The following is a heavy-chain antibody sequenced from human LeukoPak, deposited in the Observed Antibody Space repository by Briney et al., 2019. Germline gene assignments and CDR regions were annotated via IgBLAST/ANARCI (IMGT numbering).Heavy chain of an antibody. CDR1: GYTFTGYY. J-gene: IGHJ4*02. CDR2: INPNSGGT. D-gene: IGHD5-12*01. V-gene: IGHV1-2*02. CDR3: ARDLRGYSGYDSYATYYFDY. Sequence: ASVKVSCKASGYTFTGYYVHWVRQAPGQGLEWMGWINPNSGGTNSAQKFQGRVAVTRDTSISTAYVELSRLSSDDTAVYYCARDLRGYSGYDSYATYYFDYWGQGTLVTVSS.